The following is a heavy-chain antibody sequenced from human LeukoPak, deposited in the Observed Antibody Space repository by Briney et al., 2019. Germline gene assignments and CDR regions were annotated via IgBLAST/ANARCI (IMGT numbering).Heavy chain of an antibody. J-gene: IGHJ4*02. CDR1: GFTFSDYY. V-gene: IGHV3-11*01. Sequence: PGGSLRLSCAASGFTFSDYYMSWICQAPGKGLEWVSYISSSGSTIYYADSVKGRFTISRDNAKNSLYLQMNSLRAEDTAVYYCATYCSGGSCYSGNYWGQGTLVTVSS. CDR2: ISSSGSTI. CDR3: ATYCSGGSCYSGNY. D-gene: IGHD2-15*01.